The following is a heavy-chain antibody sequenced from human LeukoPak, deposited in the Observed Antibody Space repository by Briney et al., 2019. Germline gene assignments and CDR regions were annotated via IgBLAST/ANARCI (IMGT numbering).Heavy chain of an antibody. Sequence: SETLSLTCAVYGGSFSGYYWSWIRRPPGKGLEWIGETNHSGSTNYNPSLKSRVTISVDTSKNQFSLKLSSVTAADTAVYYCARYYCSGGSCYSWWFDPWGQGTLVTVSS. J-gene: IGHJ5*02. CDR3: ARYYCSGGSCYSWWFDP. CDR2: TNHSGST. CDR1: GGSFSGYY. D-gene: IGHD2-15*01. V-gene: IGHV4-34*01.